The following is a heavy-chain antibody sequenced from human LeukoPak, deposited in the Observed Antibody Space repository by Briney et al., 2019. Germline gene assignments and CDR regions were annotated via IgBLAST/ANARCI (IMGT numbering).Heavy chain of an antibody. V-gene: IGHV4-59*01. CDR3: AGGGYCSSASCLAPLFDW. CDR1: GASISRYY. D-gene: IGHD2-2*01. J-gene: IGHJ4*02. CDR2: IYNSETT. Sequence: SETLSLTCTVSGASISRYYWSWIRQSPGKGLEWIGYIYNSETTNYNPSLKSRVAMSLYTSKSQFSLRLRSVTAADTALYFCAGGGYCSSASCLAPLFDWWGRGILVTVSS.